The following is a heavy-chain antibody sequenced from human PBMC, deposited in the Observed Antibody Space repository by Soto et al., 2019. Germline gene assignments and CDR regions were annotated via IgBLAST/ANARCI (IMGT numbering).Heavy chain of an antibody. CDR3: AWVSTVTRDYYYYGMDV. CDR1: GYTFTSYY. CDR2: INPSGGST. J-gene: IGHJ6*02. V-gene: IGHV1-46*01. D-gene: IGHD3-9*01. Sequence: ASVTVACKASGYTFTSYYVRWVRQAHEQGLEWMGIINPSGGSTSYAQKFQGRVTMTRDTSTSTVYMELSSLRSEDTAVYYCAWVSTVTRDYYYYGMDVWGQGTTVTVSS.